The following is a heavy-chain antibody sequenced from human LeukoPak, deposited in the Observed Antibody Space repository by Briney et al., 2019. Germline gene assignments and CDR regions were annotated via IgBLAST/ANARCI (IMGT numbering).Heavy chain of an antibody. Sequence: ASVKVSCKASGYTFTSYGISWVRQAPGQGLEWMGWISAYNGNTNYAQKLQGRVTMTTDTSTSTAYMELSSLRSEDTAVYYCASKSDFWSGYSGLYFDYWGQGTLVTVSS. J-gene: IGHJ4*02. V-gene: IGHV1-18*01. CDR1: GYTFTSYG. CDR2: ISAYNGNT. CDR3: ASKSDFWSGYSGLYFDY. D-gene: IGHD3-3*01.